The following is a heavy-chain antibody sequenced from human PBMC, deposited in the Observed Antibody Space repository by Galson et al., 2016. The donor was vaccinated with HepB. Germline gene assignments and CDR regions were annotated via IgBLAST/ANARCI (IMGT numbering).Heavy chain of an antibody. CDR1: GFTFGDYV. D-gene: IGHD4-23*01. Sequence: SLRLSCAASGFTFGDYVLSWFRQAPGKGLEWVGFFRSKAYGGTTEYAASVKGRFTISRDDSKSIAYLQMNSLETEDTAVYYCSRSRVVTTDDNFDYWGQGILVTVSS. CDR3: SRSRVVTTDDNFDY. J-gene: IGHJ4*02. V-gene: IGHV3-49*03. CDR2: FRSKAYGGTT.